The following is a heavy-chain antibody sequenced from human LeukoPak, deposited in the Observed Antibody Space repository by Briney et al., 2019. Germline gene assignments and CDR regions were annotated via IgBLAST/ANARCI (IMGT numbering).Heavy chain of an antibody. CDR2: IYYSGST. V-gene: IGHV4-59*01. J-gene: IGHJ5*02. D-gene: IGHD3-3*01. CDR3: ARDNSYYDFWSGYSPEYNWFDP. CDR1: GGSISSYY. Sequence: PSETLSLTCTVSGGSISSYYWSWIRQPPGKGLEWIGYIYYSGSTNYNPSLKSRVTISVDTSKSQFSLKLSSVTAADTAVYYCARDNSYYDFWSGYSPEYNWFDPWGQGTLVTVSS.